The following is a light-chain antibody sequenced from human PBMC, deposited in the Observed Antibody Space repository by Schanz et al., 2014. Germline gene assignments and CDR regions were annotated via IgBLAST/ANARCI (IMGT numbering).Light chain of an antibody. CDR3: NSYTTSSTVV. V-gene: IGLV2-14*01. CDR2: DVT. CDR1: SGDIGTYNL. Sequence: QSALTQPASVSGSPGQSITISCTGTSGDIGTYNLVSWYQQHPGKVPKLIMYDVTNRPSGVSNRFSGSKSGNTASLTISGLQAEDEADYYCNSYTTSSTVVFGGGTKLTVL. J-gene: IGLJ2*01.